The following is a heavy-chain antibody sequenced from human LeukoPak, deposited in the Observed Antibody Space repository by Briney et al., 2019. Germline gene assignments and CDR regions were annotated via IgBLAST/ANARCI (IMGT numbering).Heavy chain of an antibody. J-gene: IGHJ4*02. D-gene: IGHD2-21*02. CDR1: GFTFGDYG. CDR2: INWNGGST. V-gene: IGHV3-20*04. Sequence: GGSLRLSCAASGFTFGDYGMSWVRQAPGKGLEWVSGINWNGGSTGYADSVEGRFTISRDNAKNSQYLQMNSLRVEDTALYYCARAQTYGDSRLLLDYWGQGTLVTVSS. CDR3: ARAQTYGDSRLLLDY.